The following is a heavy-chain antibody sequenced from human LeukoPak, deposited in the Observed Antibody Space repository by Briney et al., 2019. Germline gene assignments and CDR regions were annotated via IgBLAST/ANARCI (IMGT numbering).Heavy chain of an antibody. CDR3: ARIGQSVHYYMDV. J-gene: IGHJ6*03. CDR2: IYHSGST. CDR1: GGSISSGNW. V-gene: IGHV4-4*02. D-gene: IGHD3/OR15-3a*01. Sequence: SETLSLTCAVSGGSISSGNWWSWVRPPPGKGLEWIGEIYHSGSTNYNPSLKSRVTISVDTSTNQFSLKLNSVTAADTAVYYCARIGQSVHYYMDVWGNGTTVDVSS.